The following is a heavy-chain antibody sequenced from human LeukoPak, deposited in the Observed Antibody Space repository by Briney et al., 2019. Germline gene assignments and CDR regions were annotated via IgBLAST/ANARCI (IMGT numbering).Heavy chain of an antibody. J-gene: IGHJ5*02. D-gene: IGHD6-13*01. Sequence: SETLSLTCAVYGGSFSGYYWSWIRQPPGKGLEWIGEINHSGSTNYNPSLKSRVTISVDTSKNQFSLKLSSVPAADTAVYYCARGLRGIAAAGTRVNWFDPWGQGTLVTVSS. CDR3: ARGLRGIAAAGTRVNWFDP. CDR2: INHSGST. V-gene: IGHV4-34*01. CDR1: GGSFSGYY.